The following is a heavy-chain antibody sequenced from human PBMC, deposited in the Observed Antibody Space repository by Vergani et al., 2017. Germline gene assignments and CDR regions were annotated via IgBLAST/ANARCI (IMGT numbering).Heavy chain of an antibody. V-gene: IGHV3-23*01. Sequence: EVQLLESGGGLVQPGGSLRLSCAASGFTFSSYAMSWVRQAPGKGLEWVSAISGSGGSTYYADSVKGRFTISRDNSKNTLYLQMNSLRAEDTAVYYCAKAHSYDSSGYYFNYYYYYGMDVWGQGTTVTVSS. CDR1: GFTFSSYA. D-gene: IGHD3-22*01. CDR3: AKAHSYDSSGYYFNYYYYYGMDV. J-gene: IGHJ6*02. CDR2: ISGSGGST.